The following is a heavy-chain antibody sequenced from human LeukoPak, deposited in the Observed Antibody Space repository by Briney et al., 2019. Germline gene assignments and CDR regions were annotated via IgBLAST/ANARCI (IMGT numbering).Heavy chain of an antibody. CDR2: VYYTGSS. CDR3: ARDPYYYDSSGYSYLDY. D-gene: IGHD3-22*01. Sequence: SETLSLTCTVSGGSISRYYWSWIRQPPGKGLDWIGYVYYTGSSNYNPSLKSRVTMSVDTSKNQFSLKLSSVTAADTAVYYCARDPYYYDSSGYSYLDYWGQGTLVTVSS. J-gene: IGHJ4*02. CDR1: GGSISRYY. V-gene: IGHV4-59*12.